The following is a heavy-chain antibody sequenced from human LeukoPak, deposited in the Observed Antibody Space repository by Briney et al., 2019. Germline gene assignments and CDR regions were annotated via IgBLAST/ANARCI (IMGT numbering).Heavy chain of an antibody. CDR2: VYRSGNG. V-gene: IGHV4-4*07. Sequence: SETLSLTCSVSGGSISTHYWSWIRQPAGMGLEWIGRVYRSGNGNYNPSLQSRVTMSVDTSKNQISLRLISVTAADTAVYYCARDDFEYSVHYGMDVWGQGTAVTVSS. CDR1: GGSISTHY. D-gene: IGHD3-9*01. CDR3: ARDDFEYSVHYGMDV. J-gene: IGHJ6*02.